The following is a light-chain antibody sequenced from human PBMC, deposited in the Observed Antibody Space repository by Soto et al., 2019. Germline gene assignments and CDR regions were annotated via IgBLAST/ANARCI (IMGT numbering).Light chain of an antibody. J-gene: IGKJ1*01. Sequence: DTVMTQSPVTLSVSPGEGATLSCRASQSVSSNLAWYQQKPGQPPRLLISGASTRVTGIPARFSGSGSGTEFTLTISSLQSEDFALYYCQQYDKWPWTVGQGTKVDIK. CDR1: QSVSSN. CDR2: GAS. V-gene: IGKV3-15*01. CDR3: QQYDKWPWT.